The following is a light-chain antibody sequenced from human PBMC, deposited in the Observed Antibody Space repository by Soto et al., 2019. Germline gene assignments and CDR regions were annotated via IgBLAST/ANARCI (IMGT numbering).Light chain of an antibody. CDR3: ARWDDRLNGPV. CDR1: SSNVGGNP. V-gene: IGLV1-44*01. CDR2: TNT. J-gene: IGLJ1*01. Sequence: QSVLTQPPSATGTPGQRVSISCSGSSSNVGGNPVNWYQHVPTTAPKLLIYTNTQRPSGVPDRFSGYKSGTSASLAISGLESEDEADYYCARWDDRLNGPVFAKGTKVTVL.